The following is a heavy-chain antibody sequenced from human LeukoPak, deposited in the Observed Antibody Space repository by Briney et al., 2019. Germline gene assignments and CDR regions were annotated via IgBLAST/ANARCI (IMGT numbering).Heavy chain of an antibody. Sequence: ASVKVSCKASGYTLTSYGISWVRQAPGQGLEWMGWISAYNGNINYAQKLQGRVTMTTDTSTSTAYMELRSLRSDDTAVYYCARVRVDSSSWYRTGVFDYWGQGTLVTVSS. CDR2: ISAYNGNI. J-gene: IGHJ4*02. CDR1: GYTLTSYG. V-gene: IGHV1-18*01. D-gene: IGHD6-13*01. CDR3: ARVRVDSSSWYRTGVFDY.